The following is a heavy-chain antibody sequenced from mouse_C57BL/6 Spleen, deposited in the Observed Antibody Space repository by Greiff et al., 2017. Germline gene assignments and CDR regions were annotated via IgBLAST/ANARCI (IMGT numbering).Heavy chain of an antibody. Sequence: QVHVKQPGAELVMPGASVKLSCKASGYTFTSYWMHWVKQRPGQGLEWIGEIDPSDSYTNYNQKFEGKSTLTVDKSSSTAYMQLSSLTSEDSAVYYCARSESNYPAWFAYWGQGTLVTVSA. J-gene: IGHJ3*01. CDR3: ARSESNYPAWFAY. D-gene: IGHD2-5*01. CDR1: GYTFTSYW. CDR2: IDPSDSYT. V-gene: IGHV1-69*01.